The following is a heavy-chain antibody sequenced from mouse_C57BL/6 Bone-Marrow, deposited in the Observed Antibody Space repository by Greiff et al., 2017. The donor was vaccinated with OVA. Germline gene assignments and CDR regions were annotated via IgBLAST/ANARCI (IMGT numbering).Heavy chain of an antibody. CDR2: LSSSGST. CDR1: GYSITNGNHW. V-gene: IGHV3-4*01. Sequence: EVQLVESGPALVKPSQTVSLTCTVTGYSITNGNHWWNWLRQVSGSKLEWIGYLSSSGSTDSNPSLKSRISITRDTSKNQLILQLNAVTTEDIATYYYARWGYDGYVDYWGQGTTLTVSS. J-gene: IGHJ2*01. D-gene: IGHD2-3*01. CDR3: ARWGYDGYVDY.